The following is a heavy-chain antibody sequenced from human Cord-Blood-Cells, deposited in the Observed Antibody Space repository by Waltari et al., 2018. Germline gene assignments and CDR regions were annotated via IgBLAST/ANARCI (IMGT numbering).Heavy chain of an antibody. CDR1: GFTFSSYA. Sequence: QVQLVESGGGVVQPGRSLRLSCAASGFTFSSYAMHWVRQAPGKGLERVAVISYDGRNKYYADSVKGRFTISRDNSKNTLYLQMNSLRAEDTAVYYCARDLGQPEYYFDYWGQGTLVTVSS. V-gene: IGHV3-30*04. D-gene: IGHD2-2*01. CDR3: ARDLGQPEYYFDY. J-gene: IGHJ4*02. CDR2: ISYDGRNK.